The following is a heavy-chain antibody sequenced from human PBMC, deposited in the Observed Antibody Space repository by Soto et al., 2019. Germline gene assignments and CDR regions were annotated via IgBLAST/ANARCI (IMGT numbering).Heavy chain of an antibody. CDR1: GGSISNNYW. CDR3: ARTVYWDDGIHFDY. J-gene: IGHJ4*02. V-gene: IGHV4-4*02. CDR2: IHHSGDT. D-gene: IGHD1-26*01. Sequence: QVQLQESGPGLVEPSGTLSLTCVVSGGSISNNYWWSWVRQSPGKGLEWIGEIHHSGDTNYNPSLEYRVTISVDKSKNQFSLKLTSVTAADSAVYFCARTVYWDDGIHFDYWGQGTLVTVAS.